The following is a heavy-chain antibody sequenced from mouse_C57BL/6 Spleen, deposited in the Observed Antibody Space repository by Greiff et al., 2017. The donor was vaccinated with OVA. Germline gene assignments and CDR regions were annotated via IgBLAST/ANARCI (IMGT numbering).Heavy chain of an antibody. CDR3: VRHGGGFYEDYEGAMYY. V-gene: IGHV10-1*01. CDR1: GFSFNTYA. J-gene: IGHJ4*01. Sequence: EVQLVESGGGLVQPKGSLKLSCAASGFSFNTYAMNWVRQAPGKGLEWVARIRSKSNNYETYYADSVKDRFTISVDDSESMLDLKMNNLKTEDTAMYYCVRHGGGFYEDYEGAMYYWGQGTSVSGSS. D-gene: IGHD2-4*01. CDR2: IRSKSNNYET.